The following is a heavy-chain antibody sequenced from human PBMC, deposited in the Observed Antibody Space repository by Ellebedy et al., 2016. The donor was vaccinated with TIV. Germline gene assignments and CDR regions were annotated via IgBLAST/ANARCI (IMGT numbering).Heavy chain of an antibody. V-gene: IGHV4-31*03. CDR2: IYYSGST. CDR3: ARDSSGSISDAFDI. Sequence: SETLSLXXTVSGGSISSGGYYWSWIRQHPGKGLEWIGYIYYSGSTYYNPSLKSRVTISVDTSKNQFSLKLSSVTAADTAVYYCARDSSGSISDAFDIWGQGTMVTVSS. CDR1: GGSISSGGYY. J-gene: IGHJ3*02. D-gene: IGHD3-22*01.